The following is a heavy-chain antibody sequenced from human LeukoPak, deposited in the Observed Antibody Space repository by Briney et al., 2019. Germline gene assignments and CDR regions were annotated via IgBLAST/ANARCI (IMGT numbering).Heavy chain of an antibody. Sequence: SVKVSCKASGGTFSSYAISWVRQAPGQGLEWMGRIISILDIANYAQKFQGRVTITADKSTSTAYMELSSLRSEDTAVYYCAIEVGYYGSGSWEGKNYWGQGTLVTVSS. D-gene: IGHD3-10*01. J-gene: IGHJ4*02. CDR1: GGTFSSYA. CDR2: IISILDIA. CDR3: AIEVGYYGSGSWEGKNY. V-gene: IGHV1-69*04.